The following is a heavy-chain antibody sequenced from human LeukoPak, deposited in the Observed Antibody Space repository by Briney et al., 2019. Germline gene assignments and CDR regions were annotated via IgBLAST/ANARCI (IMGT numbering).Heavy chain of an antibody. J-gene: IGHJ4*02. CDR3: AREYTSSWYAYFDY. D-gene: IGHD6-13*01. V-gene: IGHV4-30-4*01. CDR2: IHYSGST. CDR1: GGSISSDNYY. Sequence: SETLSLTCTVSGGSISSDNYYWSWVRQPPGKGLEWIGYIHYSGSTYHNPSLKSRVTISVDTSKNQFSLTLSSVTAADTAVYYCAREYTSSWYAYFDYWGQGTLVTVSS.